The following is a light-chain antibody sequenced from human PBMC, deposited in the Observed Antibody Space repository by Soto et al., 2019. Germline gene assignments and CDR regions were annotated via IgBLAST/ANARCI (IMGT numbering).Light chain of an antibody. V-gene: IGKV3-15*01. Sequence: EIVLTQSPATLSLSPGERATLSCRASQSVSVNLAWYQQKPGQSPRVLIYGASTRATGIPARFSGSGSRTEFTLTISSLQSEDFAVYYCQQRSNWPLTFGGGTKVDIK. CDR1: QSVSVN. CDR2: GAS. J-gene: IGKJ4*01. CDR3: QQRSNWPLT.